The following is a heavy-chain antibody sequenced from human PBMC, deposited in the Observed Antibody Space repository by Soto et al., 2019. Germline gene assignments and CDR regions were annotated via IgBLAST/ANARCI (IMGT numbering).Heavy chain of an antibody. Sequence: ASVKVSCKASGYTFTSYGISWVRQAPGQGLEWMGWISAYNGNTNYAQKLQGRVTMTTDTSTSTAYMELRSLRSDDTAVYYCARDYRIQLRQNNIDYWGQGTLVTVSS. J-gene: IGHJ4*02. CDR1: GYTFTSYG. V-gene: IGHV1-18*01. D-gene: IGHD5-18*01. CDR3: ARDYRIQLRQNNIDY. CDR2: ISAYNGNT.